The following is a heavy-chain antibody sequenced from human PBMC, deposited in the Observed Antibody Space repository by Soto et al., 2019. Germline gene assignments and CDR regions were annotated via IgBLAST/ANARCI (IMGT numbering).Heavy chain of an antibody. CDR1: GFSLTSSGVG. D-gene: IGHD6-19*01. Sequence: SGPTLVNPTQTLTLTCSFSGFSLTSSGVGVGCFRQPPGKALEWLGLIYWNDDDRYRASLHSRLTITKDTSKNQVVLTMTNMDPEDTATYYCAHRPGGSGFRYYFDYWGQGTLVTVSS. J-gene: IGHJ4*02. V-gene: IGHV2-5*01. CDR2: IYWNDDD. CDR3: AHRPGGSGFRYYFDY.